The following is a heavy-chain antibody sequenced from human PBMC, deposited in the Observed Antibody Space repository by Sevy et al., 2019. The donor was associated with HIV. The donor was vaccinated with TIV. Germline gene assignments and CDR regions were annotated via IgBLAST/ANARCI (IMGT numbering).Heavy chain of an antibody. J-gene: IGHJ6*02. CDR3: ARDIVVVPAATGMDV. V-gene: IGHV1-18*01. D-gene: IGHD2-2*01. Sequence: ASVKVSCKASGYTFTSYGISWVRQAPGQGLEWMGWISAYNGNTNYPQKLQGRVTMTTDTSTSTAYMELRSLRSDDTAVYYCARDIVVVPAATGMDVWGQGTTVTVSS. CDR1: GYTFTSYG. CDR2: ISAYNGNT.